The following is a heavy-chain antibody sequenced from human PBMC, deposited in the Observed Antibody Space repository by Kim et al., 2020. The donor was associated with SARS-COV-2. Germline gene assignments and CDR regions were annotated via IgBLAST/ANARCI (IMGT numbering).Heavy chain of an antibody. J-gene: IGHJ6*02. Sequence: SETLSLTCTVSGGSISSYYWSWIRQPPGKGLEWIGYIYYSGSTNYNPSLKSRVTISVDTSKNQFSLKLSSVTAADTAVYYCARDGGYSGYEGDYYYYGMDVWGQGTTVTVSS. CDR2: IYYSGST. CDR1: GGSISSYY. CDR3: ARDGGYSGYEGDYYYYGMDV. D-gene: IGHD5-12*01. V-gene: IGHV4-59*13.